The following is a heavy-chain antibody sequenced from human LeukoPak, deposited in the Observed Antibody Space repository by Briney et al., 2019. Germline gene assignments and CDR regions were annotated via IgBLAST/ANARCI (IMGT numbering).Heavy chain of an antibody. D-gene: IGHD5-18*01. J-gene: IGHJ3*02. Sequence: ASVKVSCKASGYTFTGYYIHWVRQAPGQGLEWMGWINPNSGGTNYAQKFQGRVTMTRDTSISTAYMELSRLRSDDTAVYYCARVPVDTAMVTAFDIWGQGTMVTVSS. CDR2: INPNSGGT. CDR3: ARVPVDTAMVTAFDI. CDR1: GYTFTGYY. V-gene: IGHV1-2*02.